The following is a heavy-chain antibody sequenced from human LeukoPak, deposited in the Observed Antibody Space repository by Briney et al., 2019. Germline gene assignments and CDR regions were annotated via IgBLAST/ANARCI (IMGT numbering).Heavy chain of an antibody. V-gene: IGHV3-74*01. CDR3: ARGSYYYDSSGYPIYDY. D-gene: IGHD3-22*01. Sequence: PGGSLRLSCAASGFTFSSYWMHWVRQAPGKGLVWVSRINSDGSSTSYADSVKGRFTISRDNAKNTLYLQMNSLRAEDTAVYYCARGSYYYDSSGYPIYDYWGQGTLVTVSS. CDR1: GFTFSSYW. J-gene: IGHJ4*02. CDR2: INSDGSST.